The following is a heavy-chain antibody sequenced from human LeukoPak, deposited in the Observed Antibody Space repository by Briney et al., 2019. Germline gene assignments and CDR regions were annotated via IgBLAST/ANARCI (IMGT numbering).Heavy chain of an antibody. CDR2: VDSSVADT. CDR3: ARHDRNMWIQLWLDY. Sequence: GESLLIPCHGSGYSFTSYWTSWVRHTPGEGREWMGWVDSSVADTTYTPSFQGDVTISSDKSISTAYLQWSSLKASDTAMYYCARHDRNMWIQLWLDYWGQGTLVTVSS. D-gene: IGHD5-18*01. V-gene: IGHV5-10-1*01. J-gene: IGHJ4*02. CDR1: GYSFTSYW.